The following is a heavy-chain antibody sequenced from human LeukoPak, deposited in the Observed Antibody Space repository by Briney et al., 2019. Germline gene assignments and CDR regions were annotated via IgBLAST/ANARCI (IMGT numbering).Heavy chain of an antibody. D-gene: IGHD6-13*01. CDR1: EFTFTTYG. Sequence: GGSLSRSSAASEFTFTTYGMHWVRQAPGKGLEWVAVISYDGRNKYYAESVKGRITISRDNSKNTLYLQMNSLRAEDTAVYYCAKDRWHQLVSYPHHYWGQGTLVSVSS. CDR2: ISYDGRNK. V-gene: IGHV3-30*18. J-gene: IGHJ4*02. CDR3: AKDRWHQLVSYPHHY.